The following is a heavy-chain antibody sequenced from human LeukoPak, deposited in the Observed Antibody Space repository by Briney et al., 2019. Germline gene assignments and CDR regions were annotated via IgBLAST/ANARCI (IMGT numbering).Heavy chain of an antibody. Sequence: GGPLRLPCAASGFTFDDYAMHWVRQAPGKGLEWVSGISWNSGSIGYADSVKGRFTISRDNAKNSLYLQMNSLRAEDTALYYCAKDISTRGYSYGGFDYWGQGTLVTVSS. J-gene: IGHJ4*02. CDR2: ISWNSGSI. V-gene: IGHV3-9*01. CDR1: GFTFDDYA. CDR3: AKDISTRGYSYGGFDY. D-gene: IGHD5-18*01.